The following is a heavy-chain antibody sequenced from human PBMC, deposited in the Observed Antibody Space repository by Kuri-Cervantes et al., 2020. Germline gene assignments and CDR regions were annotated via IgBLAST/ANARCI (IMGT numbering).Heavy chain of an antibody. CDR1: GGSISSSSYY. CDR2: IYYSGST. CDR3: AKERIAVAGTPDY. J-gene: IGHJ4*02. V-gene: IGHV4-39*07. Sequence: GSLRLSCTVSGGSISSSSYYWGWIRQPPGKGLEWIGSIYYSGSTYYNPSLKSRVTTSVDTSKNQFSLKLSSVTAADTAVYYCAKERIAVAGTPDYWGQGTLVTVSS. D-gene: IGHD6-19*01.